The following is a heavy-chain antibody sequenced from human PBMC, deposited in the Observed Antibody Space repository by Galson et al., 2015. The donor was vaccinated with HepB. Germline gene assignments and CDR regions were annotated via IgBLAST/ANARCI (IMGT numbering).Heavy chain of an antibody. Sequence: SLRLSCAASGFTFSSYAMSWVRLAPGQGLEWVSSISVSSGSIHYADSVKGRFSISRDNSKNTLYLRVNSLRAEDTAVYYCAKDILRDYYGSGTLWAFDIWGRGTKVTVSS. CDR2: ISVSSGSI. CDR1: GFTFSSYA. CDR3: AKDILRDYYGSGTLWAFDI. D-gene: IGHD3-10*01. V-gene: IGHV3-23*01. J-gene: IGHJ3*02.